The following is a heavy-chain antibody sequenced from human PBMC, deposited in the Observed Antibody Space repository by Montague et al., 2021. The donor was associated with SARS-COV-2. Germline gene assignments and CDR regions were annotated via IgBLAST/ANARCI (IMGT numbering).Heavy chain of an antibody. CDR2: VYYRGNT. CDR1: GGSISSYY. D-gene: IGHD3-16*01. V-gene: IGHV4-59*08. Sequence: SDTLSLTCTVSGGSISSYYWTWIRQPPGKGLEWIGFVYYRGNTYYNPSLRGRVTISVDTSSNHFSLTLSSVTAADTAICYCARHYDDSARVYSGGQGTLVTVAS. CDR3: ARHYDDSARVYS. J-gene: IGHJ1*01.